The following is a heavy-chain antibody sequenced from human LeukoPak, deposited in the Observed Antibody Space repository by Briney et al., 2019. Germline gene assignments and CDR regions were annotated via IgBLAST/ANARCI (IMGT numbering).Heavy chain of an antibody. Sequence: SGRSLRLSCAASGFTFDDYAMHWVRQAPGKGLEWVSGISWNSGSIGYADSVKGRFTISRDNAKNSLYLQMNSLRAEDTALYYCAKDIKPAARFSSFDYWGQGTLVTVSS. D-gene: IGHD2-2*01. CDR3: AKDIKPAARFSSFDY. J-gene: IGHJ4*02. CDR1: GFTFDDYA. CDR2: ISWNSGSI. V-gene: IGHV3-9*01.